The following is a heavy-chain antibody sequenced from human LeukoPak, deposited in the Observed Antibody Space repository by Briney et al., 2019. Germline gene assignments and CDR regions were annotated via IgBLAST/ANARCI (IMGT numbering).Heavy chain of an antibody. J-gene: IGHJ4*02. CDR2: ISGSGDNT. Sequence: GGSLRLSCAASGFTFNNYAMTWVRQAPGKGLEWVSAISGSGDNTYYTDSVKGRFTISRDNSKNTLYLQMNSLRAENTAVYYCAKPQAAAKHYFDYWGQGTLVTVSS. CDR3: AKPQAAAKHYFDY. V-gene: IGHV3-23*01. D-gene: IGHD6-13*01. CDR1: GFTFNNYA.